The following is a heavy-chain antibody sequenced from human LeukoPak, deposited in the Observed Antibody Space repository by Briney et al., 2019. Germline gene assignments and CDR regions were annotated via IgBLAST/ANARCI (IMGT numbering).Heavy chain of an antibody. CDR3: ATTNWEPRYYYYYYMDV. J-gene: IGHJ6*03. Sequence: AGGSLRLSCAASGFTLSDYYWSWIRQPPGKGLEWIGEINHSGSTNYNPSLKSRVTISVDTSKNQFSLKLSSVTAADTAVYYCATTNWEPRYYYYYYMDVWGKGTTVTVSS. V-gene: IGHV4-34*08. CDR1: GFTLSDYY. CDR2: INHSGST. D-gene: IGHD7-27*01.